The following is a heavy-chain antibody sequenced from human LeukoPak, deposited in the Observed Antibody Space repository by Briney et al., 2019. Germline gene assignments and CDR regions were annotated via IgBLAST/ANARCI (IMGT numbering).Heavy chain of an antibody. D-gene: IGHD3-16*02. J-gene: IGHJ5*02. V-gene: IGHV4-34*01. CDR2: INHSGST. CDR1: GFTFSSYE. Sequence: KPGGSLRLSCAASGFTFSSYEMNWVRQPPGKGLEWIGEINHSGSTNYNPSLKSRVTISVDTSKNQFSLKLSSVTAADTAVYYCARHDRVWGSYRYGYNWFDPWGQGTLVTVSS. CDR3: ARHDRVWGSYRYGYNWFDP.